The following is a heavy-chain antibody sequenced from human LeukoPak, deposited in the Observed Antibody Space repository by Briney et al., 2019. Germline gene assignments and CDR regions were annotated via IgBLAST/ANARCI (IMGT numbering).Heavy chain of an antibody. CDR2: IKPEGSDN. J-gene: IGHJ4*02. D-gene: IGHD3-3*01. Sequence: PGGSLTLSCGASGFTFSNYWMIWVRQAPGKGLEWVPLIKPEGSDNRYVDSVKGRFTISRDNADYSLYLQMNNLRAEDTAVYYCARLDGVRGGLLDSWGQGTLVTVSS. CDR3: ARLDGVRGGLLDS. CDR1: GFTFSNYW. V-gene: IGHV3-7*01.